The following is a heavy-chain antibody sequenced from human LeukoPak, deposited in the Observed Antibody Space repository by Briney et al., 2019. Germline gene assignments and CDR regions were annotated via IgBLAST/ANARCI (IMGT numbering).Heavy chain of an antibody. CDR2: IYYSGST. CDR3: ARHDYGDYVFNWFDP. D-gene: IGHD4-17*01. CDR1: GGFISSSTYY. V-gene: IGHV4-39*01. Sequence: SETLSLTCTVSGGFISSSTYYWGWIRQPPGKGLEWIGSIYYSGSTYYNPSLKSRVTISVDTSKNQFSLKLSSVTAADTAVYYCARHDYGDYVFNWFDPWGQGTLVTVSS. J-gene: IGHJ5*02.